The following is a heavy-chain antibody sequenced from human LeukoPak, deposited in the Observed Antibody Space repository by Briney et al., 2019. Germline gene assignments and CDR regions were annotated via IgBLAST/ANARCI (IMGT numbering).Heavy chain of an antibody. D-gene: IGHD3-22*01. V-gene: IGHV4-39*01. CDR2: IYYSGST. CDR3: ARRFYYDKSGYRFDY. Sequence: PSETLSLTCTVSGGSISSSSYYWGWIRQPPGKGLEWIGSIYYSGSTYYNPSLKSRVTISVDTSKNQFSLKLSSVTAADTAVYYCARRFYYDKSGYRFDYWGQGTLVTVSS. J-gene: IGHJ4*02. CDR1: GGSISSSSYY.